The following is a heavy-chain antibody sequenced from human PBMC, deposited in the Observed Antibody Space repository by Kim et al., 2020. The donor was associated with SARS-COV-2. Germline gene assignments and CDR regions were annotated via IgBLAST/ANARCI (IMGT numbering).Heavy chain of an antibody. V-gene: IGHV3-48*03. J-gene: IGHJ6*02. CDR3: ARVGGSSGYGDMDV. CDR2: ISNSGNTI. Sequence: GGSLRLSCAAPGFTFSSYEMNWVRQAPGKGLEWVSYISNSGNTIYYADSVKGRFTISRDNAKSSLYLQMNSLRAEDTAVYYCARVGGSSGYGDMDVWGRGTTVTVSS. CDR1: GFTFSSYE. D-gene: IGHD3-22*01.